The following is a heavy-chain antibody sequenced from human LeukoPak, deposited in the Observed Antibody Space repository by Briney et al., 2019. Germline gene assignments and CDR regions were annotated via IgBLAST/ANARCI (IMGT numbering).Heavy chain of an antibody. J-gene: IGHJ4*02. Sequence: GGSLRLSCVASGFTFSSYWMHWVRQAPGKGLVWVSFINHDGSNTTYADSAKGRFTVSRDNAKNTMYLQVNSLRAEDTAVYYCTTSRAFWSNYYGLDHWGRGTLVTVSS. D-gene: IGHD3-10*01. CDR2: INHDGSNT. V-gene: IGHV3-74*03. CDR1: GFTFSSYW. CDR3: TTSRAFWSNYYGLDH.